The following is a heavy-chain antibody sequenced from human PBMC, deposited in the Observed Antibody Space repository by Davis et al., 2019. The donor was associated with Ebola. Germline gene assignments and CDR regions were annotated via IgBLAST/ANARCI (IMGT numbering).Heavy chain of an antibody. CDR2: ISGSGGST. CDR3: AKGVRSTSSVSY. J-gene: IGHJ4*02. V-gene: IGHV3-23*01. Sequence: GESLKISCAASEFTFSGYAMSWVRQAPGKGLEWVSAISGSGGSTYYADSVKGRFTISRDNSKNTLYLQMNSLRAEDTAVYYCAKGVRSTSSVSYWGQGTLVTVSS. CDR1: EFTFSGYA. D-gene: IGHD6-6*01.